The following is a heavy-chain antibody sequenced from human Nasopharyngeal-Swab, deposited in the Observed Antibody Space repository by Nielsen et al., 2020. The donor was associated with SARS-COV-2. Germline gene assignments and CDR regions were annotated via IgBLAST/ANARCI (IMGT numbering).Heavy chain of an antibody. V-gene: IGHV3-23*01. CDR2: ISGSGGST. CDR1: GFTFSSYA. CDR3: ANTGVAGTPGGFDY. J-gene: IGHJ4*02. Sequence: EGSLRLSCAASGFTFSSYAMSWVRQAPGKGLEWVSAISGSGGSTYYADSVKGRFTISRDNSKNTLYLQMNSLRAEDTAVYYCANTGVAGTPGGFDYWGQGTLVTVSS. D-gene: IGHD6-19*01.